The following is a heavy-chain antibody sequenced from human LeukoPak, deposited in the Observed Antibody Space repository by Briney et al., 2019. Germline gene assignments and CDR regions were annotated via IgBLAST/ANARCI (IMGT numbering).Heavy chain of an antibody. CDR2: IYYSGST. D-gene: IGHD3-3*01. Sequence: PSETLSLTCTVSGGSISSSSYYWGWIRQPPGKGLEWIGSIYYSGSTYYNPSLKSRVTISVDTSKNQFSLKLSSVTAADTAVYYCASGGADYYDFWSGYHNWFDPWGQGTLVTVSS. V-gene: IGHV4-39*01. CDR1: GGSISSSSYY. CDR3: ASGGADYYDFWSGYHNWFDP. J-gene: IGHJ5*02.